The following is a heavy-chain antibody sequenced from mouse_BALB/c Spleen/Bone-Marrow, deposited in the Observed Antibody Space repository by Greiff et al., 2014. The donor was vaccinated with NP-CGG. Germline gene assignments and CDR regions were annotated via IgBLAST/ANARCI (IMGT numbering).Heavy chain of an antibody. J-gene: IGHJ3*01. D-gene: IGHD1-1*01. CDR1: GFTFSNYY. Sequence: EVKVEESGGGLVKSGGPLKLSCAASGFTFSNYYMYWVRQTPEKRLEWVATISDGGSYTYYPDSVKGRFTISRDNANNNLYLQMSSLKSEDTAMYYCARDYYGSSYIGYWGQGTLVTVST. CDR2: ISDGGSYT. CDR3: ARDYYGSSYIGY. V-gene: IGHV5-4*02.